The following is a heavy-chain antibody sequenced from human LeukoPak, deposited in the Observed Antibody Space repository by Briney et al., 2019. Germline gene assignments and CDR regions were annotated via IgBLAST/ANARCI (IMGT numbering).Heavy chain of an antibody. Sequence: GESLKISCKGSGYTFTTYWIGWVRQMPGKGLEWMGIIYPGDSDSRYSPSFQGQVSFSADKSINAAYLQWSSLRASDTAMYFWARGDGDYDYWGQGTLVTVSS. CDR2: IYPGDSDS. D-gene: IGHD4-17*01. CDR3: ARGDGDYDY. J-gene: IGHJ4*02. CDR1: GYTFTTYW. V-gene: IGHV5-51*01.